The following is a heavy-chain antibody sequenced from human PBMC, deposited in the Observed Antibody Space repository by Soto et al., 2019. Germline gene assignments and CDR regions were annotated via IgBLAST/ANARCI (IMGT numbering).Heavy chain of an antibody. Sequence: QVQLVQSGAEVKKPGSSVKVSCKASGGTFSSYAISWVRQAPGQGLEWMGGIIPIVGTANYEQKFQGRVTITADESTSKVYVELISLRYEDTAVYYCATRGGYNWNYEYYFYCGMDVWGQGTTVTVSS. D-gene: IGHD1-7*01. V-gene: IGHV1-69*01. J-gene: IGHJ6*02. CDR3: ATRGGYNWNYEYYFYCGMDV. CDR2: IIPIVGTA. CDR1: GGTFSSYA.